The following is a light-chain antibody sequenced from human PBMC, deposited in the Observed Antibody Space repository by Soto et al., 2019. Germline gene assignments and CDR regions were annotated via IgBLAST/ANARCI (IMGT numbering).Light chain of an antibody. Sequence: QSALTQPVSVSGSPGQSITISCTRSSTDFENYNLVSWYQHCPDKAPKLIIYEGTKRPSEISDRFSGSESDTTASLIISGLQPEDEADYYCSSYAGSSARVVFGGGAKVTVL. CDR3: SSYAGSSARVV. CDR1: STDFENYNL. J-gene: IGLJ2*01. CDR2: EGT. V-gene: IGLV2-23*01.